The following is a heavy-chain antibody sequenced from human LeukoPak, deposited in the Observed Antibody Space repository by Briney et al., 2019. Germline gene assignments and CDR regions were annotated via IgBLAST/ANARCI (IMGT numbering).Heavy chain of an antibody. V-gene: IGHV3-30*02. D-gene: IGHD2-21*01. CDR2: IRYDGSNK. CDR3: AADLWFQPTLDWFDP. Sequence: GGSLRLSCAASGFTFSSYGMHWVRQAPGKGLECVAFIRYDGSNKYYADSVKGRFTISRDNSKNTLYLQMNSLRAEDTAVYYCAADLWFQPTLDWFDPWGQGTLVTVSS. J-gene: IGHJ5*02. CDR1: GFTFSSYG.